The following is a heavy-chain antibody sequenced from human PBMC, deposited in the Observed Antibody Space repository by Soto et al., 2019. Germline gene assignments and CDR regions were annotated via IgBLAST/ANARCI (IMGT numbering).Heavy chain of an antibody. D-gene: IGHD2-15*01. J-gene: IGHJ5*02. CDR1: GYTFTGYY. Sequence: GASVKVSCKASGYTFTGYYMHWVRQAPGQGLEWMGWINPNSGGTNYAQKFQGRVTMTRDTSISTAYMELSRLRSDDTAVYYCARLGYCSGGSCYGVNWFDPWGQGTLVTVSS. CDR3: ARLGYCSGGSCYGVNWFDP. V-gene: IGHV1-2*02. CDR2: INPNSGGT.